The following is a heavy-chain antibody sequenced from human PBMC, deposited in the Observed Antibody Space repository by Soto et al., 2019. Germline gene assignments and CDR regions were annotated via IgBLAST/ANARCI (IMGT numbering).Heavy chain of an antibody. J-gene: IGHJ4*02. CDR3: AKPPSRAAAGKP. V-gene: IGHV3-23*01. D-gene: IGHD6-13*01. Sequence: LRLSCAASGFTFSSYAMSWVRQAPGKGLEWVSDISGSGGSTYYADSVKGRFTISRDNSKNTLYLQMNSLRAEDTAVYYCAKPPSRAAAGKPWGQGTLVTVSS. CDR2: ISGSGGST. CDR1: GFTFSSYA.